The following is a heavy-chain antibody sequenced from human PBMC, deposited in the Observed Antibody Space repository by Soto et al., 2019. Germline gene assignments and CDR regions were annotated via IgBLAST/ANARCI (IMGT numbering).Heavy chain of an antibody. D-gene: IGHD2-8*01. CDR3: ARPKLNGVCCNNWFDP. CDR1: GYTFTDYY. CDR2: INPNSGGT. J-gene: IGHJ5*02. Sequence: ASVKVSCKASGYTFTDYYMHWVRQAPGQGLEWMGWINPNSGGTNYAQKFQGRVTMTRDTPISTAYMELSRLRSDDTAVYYCARPKLNGVCCNNWFDPWGQGTLVTAPQ. V-gene: IGHV1-2*02.